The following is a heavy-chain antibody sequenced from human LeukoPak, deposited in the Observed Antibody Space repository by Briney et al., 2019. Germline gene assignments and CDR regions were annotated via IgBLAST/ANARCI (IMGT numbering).Heavy chain of an antibody. CDR1: GGSISSGGYY. CDR3: ARDDSPYSGSSWYFAL. J-gene: IGHJ2*01. D-gene: IGHD1-26*01. Sequence: SETLSLTCTVSGGSISSGGYYWSWIRQHPGKGLEWIGYMYYTESTYYNPSLKSRVIISVDTSKNQFSLQLSSVTAADTAVYYCARDDSPYSGSSWYFALWGRGTLVTVSS. V-gene: IGHV4-31*03. CDR2: MYYTEST.